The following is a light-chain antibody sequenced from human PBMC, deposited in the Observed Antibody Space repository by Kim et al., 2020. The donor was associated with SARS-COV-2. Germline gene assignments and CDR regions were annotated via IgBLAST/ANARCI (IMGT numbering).Light chain of an antibody. J-gene: IGKJ1*01. V-gene: IGKV1-5*03. Sequence: ASVGDRVTITCRASQSIGSWLAWYQQKPGKAPKLLIYKASSLESGVPSRFSGSGSGTEFTLTISSLQPDDLATYYCQQYNSYPWTFGQGTKVDIK. CDR1: QSIGSW. CDR3: QQYNSYPWT. CDR2: KAS.